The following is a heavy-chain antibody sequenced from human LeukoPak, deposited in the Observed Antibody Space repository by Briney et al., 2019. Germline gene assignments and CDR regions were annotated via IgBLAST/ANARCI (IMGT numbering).Heavy chain of an antibody. D-gene: IGHD3-22*01. CDR1: GGSISSSSYY. CDR3: ARPADSSGWALGYFDY. J-gene: IGHJ4*02. CDR2: IYYSGST. V-gene: IGHV4-39*01. Sequence: SETLSLTCTVSGGSISSSSYYWGWIRRPPGKGLEWIGSIYYSGSTYYNPSLKSRVTISVDTSKSQFSLKLSSVTAADTAVYYCARPADSSGWALGYFDYWGQGTLVTVSS.